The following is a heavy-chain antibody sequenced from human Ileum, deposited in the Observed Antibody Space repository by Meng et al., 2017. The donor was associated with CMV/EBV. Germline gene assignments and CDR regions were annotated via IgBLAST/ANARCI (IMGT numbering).Heavy chain of an antibody. J-gene: IGHJ5*02. CDR3: ARLRAGISCFDP. CDR2: IYYSGNT. CDR1: NGDISSGAHY. D-gene: IGHD6-19*01. Sequence: GSNGDISSGAHYWSWIRQHPGKGLEWIGYIYYSGNTYYNPSLQSRATISVDTSQNSFSLRLSSVTAADTAVYYCARLRAGISCFDPWGQGALVTVSS. V-gene: IGHV4-31*02.